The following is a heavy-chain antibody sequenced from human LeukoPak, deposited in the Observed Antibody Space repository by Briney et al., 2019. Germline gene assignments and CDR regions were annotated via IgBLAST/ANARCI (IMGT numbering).Heavy chain of an antibody. J-gene: IGHJ4*02. CDR3: ARGGVLTAAGTDY. V-gene: IGHV3-48*03. Sequence: GGSLRLSCAASGFTFSSYEMNWVRQAPGKGLEWVSYISSSGSTIYYADSVKGRFTISRDNAKNSLYLQMNSLRAEDTAVYYCARGGVLTAAGTDYWGQGTPVTVSS. CDR2: ISSSGSTI. D-gene: IGHD6-13*01. CDR1: GFTFSSYE.